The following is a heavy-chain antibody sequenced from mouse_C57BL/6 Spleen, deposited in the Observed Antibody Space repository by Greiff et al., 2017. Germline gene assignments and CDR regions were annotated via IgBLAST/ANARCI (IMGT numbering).Heavy chain of an antibody. CDR3: AREAADSNYFDY. V-gene: IGHV5-16*01. CDR2: INYDGSST. CDR1: GFTFSDYY. D-gene: IGHD2-5*01. J-gene: IGHJ2*01. Sequence: EVHLVESEGGLVQPGSSMKLSCTASGFTFSDYYMAWVRQVPDKGLEWVANINYDGSSTYYLDSLKSRFIISRDNAKNILYLQMSSLKSEDTATYYCAREAADSNYFDYWGQGTTLTVSS.